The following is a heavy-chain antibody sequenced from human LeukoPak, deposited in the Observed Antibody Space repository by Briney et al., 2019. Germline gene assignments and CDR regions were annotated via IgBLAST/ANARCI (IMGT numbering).Heavy chain of an antibody. CDR3: ARDSYSNYVYYYGMDV. D-gene: IGHD4-11*01. CDR2: INHSGST. J-gene: IGHJ6*02. CDR1: GGSFSGYY. V-gene: IGHV4-34*01. Sequence: SETLSLTCAVYGGSFSGYYWSWIRQPPGKGLEWIGEINHSGSTNYNPSLKSRVTISVDTSKNQFPLELSSVTAADTAVYYCARDSYSNYVYYYGMDVWGQGTTVTVSS.